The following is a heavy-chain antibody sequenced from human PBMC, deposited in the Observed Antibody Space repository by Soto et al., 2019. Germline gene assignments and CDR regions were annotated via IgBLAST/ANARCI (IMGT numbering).Heavy chain of an antibody. V-gene: IGHV4-39*01. CDR2: IYYSGST. CDR3: ARNARLRYFQH. Sequence: QLQLQESGPGLVKPSETLSLTCTVSGGSISSSSYYWGWIRQPPGKGLEWIGSIYYSGSTYYNPFLKSRVTISVDTSKNQFSLKLSSVTAADTAVYYCARNARLRYFQHWGQGTLVTVSS. J-gene: IGHJ1*01. D-gene: IGHD6-25*01. CDR1: GGSISSSSYY.